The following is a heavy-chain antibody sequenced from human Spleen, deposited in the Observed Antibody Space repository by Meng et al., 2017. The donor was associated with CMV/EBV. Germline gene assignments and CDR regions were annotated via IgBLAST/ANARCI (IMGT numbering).Heavy chain of an antibody. D-gene: IGHD2-2*01. CDR3: ARDFRLGYCTSPSCNWFDP. CDR2: ISHDGTNK. J-gene: IGHJ5*02. CDR1: FSSYA. Sequence: FSSYAMHWVRQAPGKGLEWVAFISHDGTNKYYADSVKGRFTISRDNSKNTLYLQMNSLRAEDTAVYYCARDFRLGYCTSPSCNWFDPWGQGTLVTVSS. V-gene: IGHV3-30-3*01.